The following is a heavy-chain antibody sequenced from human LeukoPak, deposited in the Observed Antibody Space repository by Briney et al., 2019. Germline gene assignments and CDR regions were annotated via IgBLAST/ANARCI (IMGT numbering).Heavy chain of an antibody. D-gene: IGHD3-16*01. V-gene: IGHV3-23*01. CDR2: ISGSADNT. J-gene: IGHJ4*02. Sequence: PGGSLRLSCAASGFSFSSYEMNWVRQAPGKGLEWVSGISGSADNTYYADSVKGRFTISRDNSKNTVYLQMNSLRAEDAALYYCAKREGYGSIDYWGQGTLVTVSS. CDR3: AKREGYGSIDY. CDR1: GFSFSSYE.